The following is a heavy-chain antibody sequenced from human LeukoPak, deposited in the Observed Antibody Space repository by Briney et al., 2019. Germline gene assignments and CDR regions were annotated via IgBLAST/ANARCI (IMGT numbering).Heavy chain of an antibody. CDR3: AKDRGVTLVRVPMGWLDP. V-gene: IGHV1-2*02. CDR2: INPNSGGT. CDR1: GYTFTGYY. D-gene: IGHD3-10*01. J-gene: IGHJ5*02. Sequence: ASVKVSCKTSGYTFTGYYMHWVRQAPGQGLEWMGWINPNSGGTNYAQKFQGRVTVTRDTSISTAYLDLSRPISDDTAVYYCAKDRGVTLVRVPMGWLDPWGQGTLVTVSS.